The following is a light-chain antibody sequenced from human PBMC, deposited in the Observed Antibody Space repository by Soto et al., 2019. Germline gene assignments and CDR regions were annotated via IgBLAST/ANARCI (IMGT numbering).Light chain of an antibody. V-gene: IGKV3-15*01. J-gene: IGKJ4*01. CDR1: QNINSN. CDR3: HQYNNWLLT. CDR2: GSS. Sequence: EIVMTQSPATLSVSPGERVTLSCRASQNINSNLAWYQHKPGQAPRLLISGSSARATGIPGRFSGSGSGTEFTLTITSLQSEDFAVYYCHQYNNWLLTFGGGTKVEIK.